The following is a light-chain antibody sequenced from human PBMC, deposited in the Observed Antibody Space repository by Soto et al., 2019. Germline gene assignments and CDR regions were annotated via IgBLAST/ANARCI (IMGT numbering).Light chain of an antibody. CDR1: QSISRW. J-gene: IGKJ1*01. CDR2: DAS. CDR3: QQYNSYRT. V-gene: IGKV1-5*01. Sequence: DSQMIQSPSALCASVGDRVAMSCRASQSISRWLAWYQQKPGKAPNLLIHDASSLERGVPSRFSGSGSGTEFTLTISSLQPDDFATYYGQQYNSYRTFGQGTKVDIK.